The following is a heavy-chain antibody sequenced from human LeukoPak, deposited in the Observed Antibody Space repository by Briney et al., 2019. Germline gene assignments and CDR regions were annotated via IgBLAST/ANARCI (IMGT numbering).Heavy chain of an antibody. J-gene: IGHJ4*02. CDR1: GFTFSAYS. V-gene: IGHV3-21*01. CDR2: ISGSNIYI. CDR3: ARALYDSSGYYFDY. Sequence: PGGSLRLSCATSGFTFSAYSMNWVRQAPGKGLEWVLSISGSNIYINYADSVKGRFTISSDNARDSLCLQMNSLRAEDTAVYYCARALYDSSGYYFDYWGQGTLVTVSS. D-gene: IGHD3-22*01.